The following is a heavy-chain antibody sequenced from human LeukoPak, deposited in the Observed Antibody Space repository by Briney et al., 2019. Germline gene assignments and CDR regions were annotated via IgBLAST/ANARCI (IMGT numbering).Heavy chain of an antibody. J-gene: IGHJ3*02. CDR2: ISWNSGGI. CDR1: GFTFDDYA. CDR3: AKGYSSSWDDAFDI. Sequence: GRSLRLSCAASGFTFDDYAMHWVRQAPGRGLEWVSGISWNSGGIGYADSVKGRFTISRDNAKNSLHLQMNSLRAEDTALYYCAKGYSSSWDDAFDIWGQGTMVTVSS. D-gene: IGHD6-13*01. V-gene: IGHV3-9*01.